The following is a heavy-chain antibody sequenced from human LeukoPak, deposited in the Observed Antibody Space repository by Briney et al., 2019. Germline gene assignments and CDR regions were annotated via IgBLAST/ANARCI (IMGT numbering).Heavy chain of an antibody. Sequence: SETLSLTCAVYGGSFSGYYWSWIRQPPGKGLEWIGEINHSGSTNYNPSLKSRVTISVDTSKNQFSLKLSSVTAADTAVYCCARGGPLRCSGGSCYRYYYYMDVWGKGTTVTVSS. CDR2: INHSGST. CDR3: ARGGPLRCSGGSCYRYYYYMDV. D-gene: IGHD2-15*01. CDR1: GGSFSGYY. J-gene: IGHJ6*03. V-gene: IGHV4-34*01.